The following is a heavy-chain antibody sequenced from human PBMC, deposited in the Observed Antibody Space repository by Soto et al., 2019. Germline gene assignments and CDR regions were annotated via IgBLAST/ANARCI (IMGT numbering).Heavy chain of an antibody. Sequence: QVQLVQSGAEVKTPGASVKVSCKATGYTFTSYDIHWVRRATGKGPEWMGWMNPYSGNTVYAQKFQGRVTMTRNTSMSTAYMELSSLRSEDTAVYYCARTRFGAVAGTWGQGTLVTVSS. CDR1: GYTFTSYD. CDR3: ARTRFGAVAGT. V-gene: IGHV1-8*01. CDR2: MNPYSGNT. J-gene: IGHJ5*02. D-gene: IGHD6-19*01.